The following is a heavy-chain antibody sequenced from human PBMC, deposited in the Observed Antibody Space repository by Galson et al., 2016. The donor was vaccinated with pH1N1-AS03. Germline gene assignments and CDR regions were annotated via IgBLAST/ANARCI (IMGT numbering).Heavy chain of an antibody. J-gene: IGHJ6*02. CDR1: GYIFTGCY. CDR2: INPNNGVT. D-gene: IGHD1-1*01. Sequence: SVKVSCKASGYIFTGCYVHWVRQAPGQGLEWMGWINPNNGVTNYAQKFQAWVTMTGDTSISTAYMELYGLRSDDTAVYYCARDPRGPCSSAFCPTTYYLGMDVWGQGTTVIVSS. CDR3: ARDPRGPCSSAFCPTTYYLGMDV. V-gene: IGHV1-2*04.